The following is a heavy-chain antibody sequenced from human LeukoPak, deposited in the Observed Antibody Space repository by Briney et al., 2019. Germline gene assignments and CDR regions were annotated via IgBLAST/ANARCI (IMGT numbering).Heavy chain of an antibody. CDR2: IYYTGNT. CDR1: GDSISTSKSY. J-gene: IGHJ6*03. CDR3: ARGFGELDYYYYMDV. D-gene: IGHD3-10*01. Sequence: SETLSLTCTVSGDSISTSKSYWGWIRQPPLKGLEWIGSIYYTGNTYYNASLKSRVTISVDTSKNQFSLKLSSVTAADTAVYYCARGFGELDYYYYMDVWGKGTTVTISS. V-gene: IGHV4-39*07.